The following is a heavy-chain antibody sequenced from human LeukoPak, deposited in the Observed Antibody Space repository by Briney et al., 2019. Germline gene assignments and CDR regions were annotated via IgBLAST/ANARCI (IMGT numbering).Heavy chain of an antibody. CDR2: VYQSGTT. CDR1: GFSISSGHY. CDR3: ARIFIRNGYSSYVDC. D-gene: IGHD5-18*01. J-gene: IGHJ4*02. V-gene: IGHV4-38-2*02. Sequence: SETLSLTCTVSGFSISSGHYWGWVRQPPGAGLEWIGSVYQSGTTYYNPSLKSRVTTSVDMSKNQFSLRLRPVTAADTAVYYCARIFIRNGYSSYVDCWGQGTLVTVSS.